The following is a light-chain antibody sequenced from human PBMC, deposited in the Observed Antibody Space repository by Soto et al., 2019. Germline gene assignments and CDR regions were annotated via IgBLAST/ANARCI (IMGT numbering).Light chain of an antibody. Sequence: EIVLTQSPGTLSLSPGERATLSCRASQSVSSSYLAWYQQKPGQAPRLLIYGASRRTTGIPDRFSGSVSGTDFTLNISGLEAEDFAVYYCQQYGSSPRTFGQGTKVEIQ. J-gene: IGKJ1*01. CDR1: QSVSSSY. V-gene: IGKV3-20*01. CDR2: GAS. CDR3: QQYGSSPRT.